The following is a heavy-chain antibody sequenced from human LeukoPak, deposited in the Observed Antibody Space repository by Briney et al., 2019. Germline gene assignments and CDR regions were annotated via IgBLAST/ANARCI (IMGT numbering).Heavy chain of an antibody. CDR1: GFTFSNAW. CDR3: TRESITMVRGVIFGGY. V-gene: IGHV3-15*01. J-gene: IGHJ4*02. D-gene: IGHD3-10*01. Sequence: NPGGSLRLSCAASGFTFSNAWMSWVRQAPGKGLEWVGRIKSKTDGGTTDYAAPVKGRFTISRDDSKNTLYLQMNSLKTEDTAVYYCTRESITMVRGVIFGGYWGQGTLVTVSS. CDR2: IKSKTDGGTT.